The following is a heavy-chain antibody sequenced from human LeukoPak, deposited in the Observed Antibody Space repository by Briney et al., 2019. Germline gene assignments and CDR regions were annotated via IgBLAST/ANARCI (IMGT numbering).Heavy chain of an antibody. V-gene: IGHV4-39*07. CDR2: IFYSGST. Sequence: SETLSLTCSVSGGSIYSSGGSICSSGRYWGWIRQPPGKGLEWIGNIFYSGSTYYSPSLRSRVTISLDTSRNQFSLKLNSVTAADTAVYYCAKSNGYGLVDIWGQGTMVTVSS. D-gene: IGHD3-10*01. CDR1: GGSIYSSGGSICSSGRY. J-gene: IGHJ3*02. CDR3: AKSNGYGLVDI.